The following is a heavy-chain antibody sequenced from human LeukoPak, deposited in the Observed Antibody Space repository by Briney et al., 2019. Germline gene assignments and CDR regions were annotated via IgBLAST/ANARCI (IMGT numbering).Heavy chain of an antibody. V-gene: IGHV4-39*07. CDR2: IYYSGGT. Sequence: PSETLSLTCTVSGGSISNNISYWGWIRQPPGKGLEWIGSIYYSGGTYYNPSLKSRVTISLDTSKNQFSLKLSSVTAADTAVYYCASVVPAASFDYWGQGTLVTVSS. CDR3: ASVVPAASFDY. J-gene: IGHJ4*02. CDR1: GGSISNNISY. D-gene: IGHD2-2*01.